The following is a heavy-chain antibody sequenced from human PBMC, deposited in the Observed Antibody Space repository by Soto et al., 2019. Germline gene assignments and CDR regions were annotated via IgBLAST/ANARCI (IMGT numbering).Heavy chain of an antibody. Sequence: QAQLVQSGAEVKRPGSSVKVSCKASGGAFNNYAIYWLRQAPGQGLEWLGTIVPVFPSVYYAPRFQGRLTITADGSTDTVYMMLTSRKSEDTAVYYCAREMPSTAAAYFYYGLNDWGQGTSVTVSS. J-gene: IGHJ6*02. V-gene: IGHV1-69*18. CDR1: GGAFNNYA. D-gene: IGHD6-13*01. CDR3: AREMPSTAAAYFYYGLND. CDR2: IVPVFPSV.